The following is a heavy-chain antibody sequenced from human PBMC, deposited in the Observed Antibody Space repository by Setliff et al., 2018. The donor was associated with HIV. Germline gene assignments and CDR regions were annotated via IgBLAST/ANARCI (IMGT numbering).Heavy chain of an antibody. CDR2: IFNDGRT. J-gene: IGHJ5*02. CDR3: ASRVYYYDSNNFLREEGFDP. D-gene: IGHD3-22*01. Sequence: SETLSLTCTVSGGSISSSSYYWGWIRQPPGKGLEWIGSIFNDGRTYYSPSLQSRSTISIDTSKNQFSLNLTSVTAADSAVYYCASRVYYYDSNNFLREEGFDPWGQGTLVTVSS. CDR1: GGSISSSSYY. V-gene: IGHV4-39*01.